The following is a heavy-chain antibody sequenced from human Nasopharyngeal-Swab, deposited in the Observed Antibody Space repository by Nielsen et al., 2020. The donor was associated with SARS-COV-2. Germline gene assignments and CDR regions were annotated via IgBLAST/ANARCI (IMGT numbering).Heavy chain of an antibody. CDR1: GFTFSSYG. J-gene: IGHJ1*01. CDR2: IWYDGSNK. V-gene: IGHV3-33*01. D-gene: IGHD6-13*01. CDR3: ARDLSIAAAGTEYFQH. Sequence: GESLKISCAASGFTFSSYGMHWVRQAPGKGLEWVAVIWYDGSNKYYADSVKGRFTISRDNSTNTLYLQMNSLRAEDTAVYYCARDLSIAAAGTEYFQHWGQGTLVTVSS.